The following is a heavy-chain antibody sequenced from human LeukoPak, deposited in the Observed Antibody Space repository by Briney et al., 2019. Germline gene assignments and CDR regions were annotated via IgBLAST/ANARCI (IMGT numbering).Heavy chain of an antibody. V-gene: IGHV4-34*01. Sequence: PSETLSLTCTVYGGSFSGYCWSWIRQPPGKGLEWIGEINHSGSTNYNPSLKSRVTISVDTSKKQFSLKLTSVTAADTAVYYCARDGYIRSYWYFDLWGRGTLVTVSS. D-gene: IGHD5-24*01. CDR1: GGSFSGYC. CDR3: ARDGYIRSYWYFDL. J-gene: IGHJ2*01. CDR2: INHSGST.